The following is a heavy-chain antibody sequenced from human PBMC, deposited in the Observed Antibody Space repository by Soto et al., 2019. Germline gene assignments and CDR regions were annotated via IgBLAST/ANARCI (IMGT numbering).Heavy chain of an antibody. V-gene: IGHV4-59*01. CDR3: ARYNSYAIDY. D-gene: IGHD2-8*01. J-gene: IGHJ4*02. CDR2: IHYSGTT. Sequence: SETLSLTCTVSGTSISSYYWSWIRQPPGEGLEWIANIHYSGTTNYNPSLASRVTLSVDTSKNQFSLKMTSVTAADRAMYFCARYNSYAIDYWGRGTLVTVSS. CDR1: GTSISSYY.